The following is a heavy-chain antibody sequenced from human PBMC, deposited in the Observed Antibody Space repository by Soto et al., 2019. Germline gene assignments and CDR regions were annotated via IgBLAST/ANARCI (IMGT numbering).Heavy chain of an antibody. CDR3: ATNPRGPFY. Sequence: PGGSLRLSFSASGFTFTAYGMTWVRQAPGKGLEWVSGITTTGAATSYADSVKGRFTISRDNSKNTLYLQMNSLGAEDTALYYCATNPRGPFYWGQGTLVTVSS. J-gene: IGHJ4*02. CDR1: GFTFTAYG. CDR2: ITTTGAAT. D-gene: IGHD5-12*01. V-gene: IGHV3-23*01.